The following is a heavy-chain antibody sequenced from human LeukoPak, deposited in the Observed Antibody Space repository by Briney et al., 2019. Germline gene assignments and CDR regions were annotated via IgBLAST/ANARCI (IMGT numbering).Heavy chain of an antibody. J-gene: IGHJ2*01. V-gene: IGHV1-2*02. CDR1: GYTFTGYY. Sequence: ASVKVSCKASGYTFTGYYMHWVRQAPGQGLEWMGWINPNSGGTNYVQKFQGRVTMTRDTSISTAYMELSRLRSDDTAVYYCARARIIVGATREDWYFDLWGRGTLVTVSS. CDR3: ARARIIVGATREDWYFDL. CDR2: INPNSGGT. D-gene: IGHD1-26*01.